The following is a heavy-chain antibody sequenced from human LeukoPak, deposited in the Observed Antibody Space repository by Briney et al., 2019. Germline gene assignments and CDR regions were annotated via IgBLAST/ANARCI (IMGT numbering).Heavy chain of an antibody. J-gene: IGHJ6*02. V-gene: IGHV1-46*01. CDR1: GYTFTSYY. CDR3: ARDAGPTCPLLYYYYYYGMDV. Sequence: ASVKVSCKASGYTFTSYYMHWVRQAPGQGLEWMGIINPSGGSTSYAQKFQGRVTMTRDTSTSTVYMELSSLRSEDTAVYYCARDAGPTCPLLYYYYYYGMDVWGQGTTVSVSS. CDR2: INPSGGST.